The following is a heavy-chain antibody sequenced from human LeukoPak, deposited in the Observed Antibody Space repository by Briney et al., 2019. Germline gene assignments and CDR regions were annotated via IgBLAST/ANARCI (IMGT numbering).Heavy chain of an antibody. D-gene: IGHD5-24*01. CDR1: GGCISSSNNY. V-gene: IGHV4-39*01. Sequence: PSETLSLTCTVSGGCISSSNNYWGWVRQPPGKGLEWIGTIHSSGSTTYYGPSLKSRLTISVDTSKNQFSLKLSSVTAADTAVYYCARHEEEDGYNAKTIDYWGQGTLVTVSS. J-gene: IGHJ4*02. CDR2: IHSSGSTT. CDR3: ARHEEEDGYNAKTIDY.